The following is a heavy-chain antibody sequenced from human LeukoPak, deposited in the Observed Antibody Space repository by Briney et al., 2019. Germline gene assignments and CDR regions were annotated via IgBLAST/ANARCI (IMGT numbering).Heavy chain of an antibody. CDR2: IKSKTDGGTT. CDR3: TTPPPYCSGGSCFDY. V-gene: IGHV3-15*01. CDR1: GFTFSNAW. J-gene: IGHJ4*02. D-gene: IGHD2-15*01. Sequence: GGSLRLSCAASGFTFSNAWMSWVRQAPGKGLEWVGRIKSKTDGGTTDYAAPVKGRFTISRDDSKNTLYLQMNSLKTEDTAVYYCTTPPPYCSGGSCFDYWGQGTLVTVSS.